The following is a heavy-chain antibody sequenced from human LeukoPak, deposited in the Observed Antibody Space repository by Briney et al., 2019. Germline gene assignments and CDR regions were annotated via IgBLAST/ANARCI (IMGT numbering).Heavy chain of an antibody. CDR2: IRYDGSNK. Sequence: PGGSLRLSCAASGFTFSSYGMHWVRQAPGKGLEWVAFIRYDGSNKHYADSVKGRFTISRDNSKNTLYLQMNSLRAEDTAVYYCARESLKKDYGGNSGYWGQGTLVTVSS. CDR3: ARESLKKDYGGNSGY. V-gene: IGHV3-30*02. J-gene: IGHJ4*02. CDR1: GFTFSSYG. D-gene: IGHD4-23*01.